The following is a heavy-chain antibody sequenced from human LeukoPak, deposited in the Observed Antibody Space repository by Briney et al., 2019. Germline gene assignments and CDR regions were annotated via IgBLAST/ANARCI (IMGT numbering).Heavy chain of an antibody. Sequence: SETLSLTCTVSGGSISSYYWSWIRQPPGKGLEWIGYIYYSGSTNYNPSLKSRVTISVDTSKNQFSLKLSSVTAADTAVYYCARDARGDCPDAFDIWGQGTMVTVSS. CDR2: IYYSGST. D-gene: IGHD2-21*02. J-gene: IGHJ3*02. CDR3: ARDARGDCPDAFDI. V-gene: IGHV4-59*01. CDR1: GGSISSYY.